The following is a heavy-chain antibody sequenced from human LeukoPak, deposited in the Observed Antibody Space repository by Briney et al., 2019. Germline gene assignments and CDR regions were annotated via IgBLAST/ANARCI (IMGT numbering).Heavy chain of an antibody. CDR2: IIPIFGTA. CDR3: ARDLNPPYQSSSSLDY. Sequence: ASVKVSCKASGGTFSSYAISWVRQAPGQGLEWMGGIIPIFGTANYAQKFQGRVTITADESTSTAYMELRSLRSDDTAVYYCARDLNPPYQSSSSLDYWGQGTLVTASS. D-gene: IGHD6-6*01. V-gene: IGHV1-69*13. CDR1: GGTFSSYA. J-gene: IGHJ4*02.